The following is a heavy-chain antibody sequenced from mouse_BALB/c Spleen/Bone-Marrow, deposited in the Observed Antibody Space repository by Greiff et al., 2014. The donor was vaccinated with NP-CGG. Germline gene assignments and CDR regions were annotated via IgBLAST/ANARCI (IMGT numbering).Heavy chain of an antibody. J-gene: IGHJ2*01. CDR2: INPNNGGT. D-gene: IGHD4-1*01. CDR1: GYTFTTYY. Sequence: QVQLQQSGAGLVKPGTSVKLSCKASGYTFTTYYMYWVKQRPGQGLEWIGEINPNNGGTNFKEKFKSKATLTVDKSSSTAYMQLSSLTSEDSAVYYCTRGRTWDFDYWGQGTTLTVSS. V-gene: IGHV1S81*02. CDR3: TRGRTWDFDY.